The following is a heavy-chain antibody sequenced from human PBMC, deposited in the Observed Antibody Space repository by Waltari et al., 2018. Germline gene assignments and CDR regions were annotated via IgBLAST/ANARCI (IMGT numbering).Heavy chain of an antibody. CDR3: ARDGSIFGVMYGLDV. J-gene: IGHJ6*02. D-gene: IGHD3-3*01. CDR2: INPSGGST. Sequence: QMHLVQSGAEVKKPGASVRVSCKSSGYTFPNYYINWVRQVPGRGLEWMGVINPSGGSTSYAEKFQGRITLTSDTSTSTIYMELSSLTSEDTAVYFCARDGSIFGVMYGLDVWGQGTSVTVSS. V-gene: IGHV1-46*01. CDR1: GYTFPNYY.